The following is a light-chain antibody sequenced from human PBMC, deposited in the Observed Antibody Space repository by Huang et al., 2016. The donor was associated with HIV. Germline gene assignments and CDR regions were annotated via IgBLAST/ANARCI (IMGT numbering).Light chain of an antibody. CDR3: QQYNNWPPGFT. CDR2: GAS. Sequence: EIVMTQSPATLSVSPGERATLSCRASQSVSSNLAWYQQKPGQAPRLLIHGASTRATGIPARFSGSGSGTEFTLTISSQQSEDFAVYYCQQYNNWPPGFTFGPGTKVDIK. CDR1: QSVSSN. V-gene: IGKV3-15*01. J-gene: IGKJ3*01.